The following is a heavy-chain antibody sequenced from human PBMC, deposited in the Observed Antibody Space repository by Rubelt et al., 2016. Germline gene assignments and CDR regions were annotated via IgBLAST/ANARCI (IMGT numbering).Heavy chain of an antibody. V-gene: IGHV5-10-1*01. CDR3: ARHAGDGGNPEDWFDP. CDR2: IDASDTYT. D-gene: IGHD4-23*01. J-gene: IGHJ5*02. CDR1: GYSFTSYW. Sequence: EVQLVQSGAEVKKPGESLRISCKGSGYSFTSYWISWVRQMPGKGLEWLGRIDASDTYTNSSPSFQGHVTISADKSISTAYLQWSSLKASDTAMYYCARHAGDGGNPEDWFDPWGQGTLVTVSS.